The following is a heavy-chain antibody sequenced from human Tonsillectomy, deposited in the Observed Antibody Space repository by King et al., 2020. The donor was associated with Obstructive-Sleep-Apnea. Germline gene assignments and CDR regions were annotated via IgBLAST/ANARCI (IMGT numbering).Heavy chain of an antibody. J-gene: IGHJ5*02. CDR1: GFSLSTTGVT. Sequence: TLKESGPTLVKPTQTLTLTCTISGFSLSTTGVTVGWIRQPPGKAPEWLALIYWDDDKRYSPSLKSRLTITTDTSRNQVVLAMTNMDPVDTATYYCARRRGIAISGVVVGNWFDPWGQGILVTASS. CDR3: ARRRGIAISGVVVGNWFDP. D-gene: IGHD3-3*01. V-gene: IGHV2-5*02. CDR2: IYWDDDK.